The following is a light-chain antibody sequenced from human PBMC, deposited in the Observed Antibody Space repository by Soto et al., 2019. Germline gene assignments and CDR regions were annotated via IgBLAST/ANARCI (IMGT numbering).Light chain of an antibody. CDR2: GNS. V-gene: IGLV1-40*01. CDR1: SSNIGAGYD. J-gene: IGLJ1*01. CDR3: QSYDSSLSGSNV. Sequence: QSVLTQPPSVSGAPGQRGTLSCTGSSSNIGAGYDVHWYQQLPGTAPKLLIYGNSNRPSGVPDRFSGSKSGTSASLAITGLQAEDEADYYCQSYDSSLSGSNVFGTGTKVTVL.